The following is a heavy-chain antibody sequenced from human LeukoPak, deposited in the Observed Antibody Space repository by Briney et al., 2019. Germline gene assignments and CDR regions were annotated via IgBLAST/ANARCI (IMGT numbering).Heavy chain of an antibody. CDR1: GFTFDDYA. CDR2: ISWNSGSI. CDR3: AKATGNYCTNGVCYLGGAFDY. Sequence: GRSLRLSCAASGFTFDDYAMHWVRHAPGKGLEWVSGISWNSGSIGYADSVKGRFTISRDNAKNSLYLQMNSLRAEDMALYYCAKATGNYCTNGVCYLGGAFDYWGQGTLVTVSS. D-gene: IGHD2-8*01. V-gene: IGHV3-9*03. J-gene: IGHJ4*02.